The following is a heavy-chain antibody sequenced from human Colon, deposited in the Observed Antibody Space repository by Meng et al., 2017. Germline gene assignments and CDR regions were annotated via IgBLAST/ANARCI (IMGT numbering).Heavy chain of an antibody. D-gene: IGHD6-13*01. V-gene: IGHV1-8*01. Sequence: QVRLGESGAEVKKPGASVKVSCKASGYIFTNYDTNWVRQATGQGLEWMGWMNPNSGNTGYAQKFQGRVTMTRNASISTAYMELSSLRSDDTAVYYCARAIAAAGSNWFDLWGQGTLVTVSS. J-gene: IGHJ5*02. CDR3: ARAIAAAGSNWFDL. CDR2: MNPNSGNT. CDR1: GYIFTNYD.